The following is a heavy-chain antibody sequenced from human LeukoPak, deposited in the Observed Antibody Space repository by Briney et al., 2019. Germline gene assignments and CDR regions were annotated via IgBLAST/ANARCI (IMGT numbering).Heavy chain of an antibody. Sequence: GGSLRLSCAASGFTSSDYYMSWIRQAPGKGPEWVSYISSSGSTIYYADSVKGRFTISRDNAKNSLYLQMNSLRAEDTAVYYCASRGSYSSSSFGYWGQGTLVTVSS. J-gene: IGHJ4*02. CDR2: ISSSGSTI. D-gene: IGHD6-6*01. CDR1: GFTSSDYY. CDR3: ASRGSYSSSSFGY. V-gene: IGHV3-11*01.